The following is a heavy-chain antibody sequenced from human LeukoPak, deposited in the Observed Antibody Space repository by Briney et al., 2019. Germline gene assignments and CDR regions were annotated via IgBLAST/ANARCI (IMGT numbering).Heavy chain of an antibody. V-gene: IGHV1-69*05. CDR2: IIPIFGTA. J-gene: IGHJ3*02. D-gene: IGHD5-18*01. CDR3: ALPADGQLWSLHDAFDI. CDR1: GGTFSSYA. Sequence: SVKVSCKASGGTFSSYAISWVRQAPGQGLEWMRRIIPIFGTANYAQKFQGRVTITTDESTSTAYMELSSLRSEDTAVYYCALPADGQLWSLHDAFDIWGQGTMVTVSS.